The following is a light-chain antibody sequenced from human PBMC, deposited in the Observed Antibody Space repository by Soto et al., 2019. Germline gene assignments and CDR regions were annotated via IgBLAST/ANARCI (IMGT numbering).Light chain of an antibody. CDR2: WAS. J-gene: IGKJ1*01. Sequence: DIQMTQSPSSLSASVGYRVTITCRASQSISSYLNWYQQKPGKAPKLLIYWASTRESGVPDRFSGSGSGTDFTLTISSLQAEDVAVYYCQQYYSTPRTFGQGTTVDIK. V-gene: IGKV1-39*01. CDR3: QQYYSTPRT. CDR1: QSISSY.